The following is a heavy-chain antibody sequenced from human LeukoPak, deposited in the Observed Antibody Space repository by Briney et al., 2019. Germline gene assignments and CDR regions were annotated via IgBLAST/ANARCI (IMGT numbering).Heavy chain of an antibody. Sequence: SETLSLTCAVYGGSFSGYYWSWIRQPPGKGLEWIGSIYYSGSTYYNPSLKSRVTISVDTSKNQFSLKLSSVTAADTAVYYCARQLVFYYYMDVWGKGTTVTVSS. V-gene: IGHV4-34*01. CDR3: ARQLVFYYYMDV. CDR2: IYYSGST. J-gene: IGHJ6*03. CDR1: GGSFSGYY. D-gene: IGHD6-13*01.